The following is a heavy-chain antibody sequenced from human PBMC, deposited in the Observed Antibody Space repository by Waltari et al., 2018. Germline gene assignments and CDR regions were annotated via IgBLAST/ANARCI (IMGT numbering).Heavy chain of an antibody. Sequence: QVQLQQWGAGLLKPSETLSLTCAVYGGSFSGYYWSWIRQPPGKGLEWIGEINHSGSTNYTPSLKSRVTISVDTSKNQFSLKLSSVTAADTAVYYCARGRRVRGYSGYYYYMDVWGKGTTVTISS. CDR3: ARGRRVRGYSGYYYYMDV. V-gene: IGHV4-34*01. D-gene: IGHD3-10*01. J-gene: IGHJ6*03. CDR1: GGSFSGYY. CDR2: INHSGST.